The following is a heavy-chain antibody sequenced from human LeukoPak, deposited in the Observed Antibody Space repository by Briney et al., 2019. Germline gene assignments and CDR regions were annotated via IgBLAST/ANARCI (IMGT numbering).Heavy chain of an antibody. CDR1: GFTFDDYG. D-gene: IGHD3-10*01. CDR3: ARDLDYGSGSPDYGMDV. CDR2: INWNGGST. V-gene: IGHV3-20*01. Sequence: GGSLRLSCAASGFTFDDYGMSWVRQAPVKGLEWVSGINWNGGSTGYADSVKGRFTISRDNAKNSLYLQMNSLRAEDTALYHCARDLDYGSGSPDYGMDVWGQGTTVTVSS. J-gene: IGHJ6*02.